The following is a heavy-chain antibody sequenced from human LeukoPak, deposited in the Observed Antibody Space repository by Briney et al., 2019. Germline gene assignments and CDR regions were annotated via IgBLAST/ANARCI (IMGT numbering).Heavy chain of an antibody. CDR3: ARHGSQRNYDFWSGPNWFDP. CDR1: GGSVSSSFYY. Sequence: ASETLSLTCTVSGGSVSSSFYYWGWIRQPPGKGLEWIGSTYFGGRTHYNPSLKSRVTISVDTSKNQFSLKLSSVTAADTAVYYCARHGSQRNYDFWSGPNWFDPWGQGTLVTVS. V-gene: IGHV4-39*01. D-gene: IGHD3-3*01. CDR2: TYFGGRT. J-gene: IGHJ5*02.